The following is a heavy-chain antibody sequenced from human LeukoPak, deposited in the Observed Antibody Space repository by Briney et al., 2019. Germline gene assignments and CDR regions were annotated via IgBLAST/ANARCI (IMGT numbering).Heavy chain of an antibody. CDR1: GFTFRNFA. Sequence: GGSLRLSCVASGFTFRNFAMNWVRQAPRKGLEWVSVVTGDSGTTHYADSVRGRFTISRGNSKNSVYLQMNSLRAEDTAIYYCAKGWSGYFRSPFDLWGRGTMVTVSS. V-gene: IGHV3-23*01. D-gene: IGHD3-3*01. CDR3: AKGWSGYFRSPFDL. CDR2: VTGDSGTT. J-gene: IGHJ3*01.